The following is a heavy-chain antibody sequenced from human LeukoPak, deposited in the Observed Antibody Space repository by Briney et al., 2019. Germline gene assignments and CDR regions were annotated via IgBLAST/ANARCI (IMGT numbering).Heavy chain of an antibody. J-gene: IGHJ6*02. V-gene: IGHV3-23*01. CDR1: GFIFSSYV. Sequence: GGSLRLSCAASGFIFSSYVMSWVRQAPGKGLVWVSTISVSGSHTYHADSVKGRFTVSRDNSMDTLYLQMNSLRAEDTAVYYCAKLPQYYYGSGSYYTDYYYGMDVWGQGTTVTVSS. CDR3: AKLPQYYYGSGSYYTDYYYGMDV. CDR2: ISVSGSHT. D-gene: IGHD3-10*01.